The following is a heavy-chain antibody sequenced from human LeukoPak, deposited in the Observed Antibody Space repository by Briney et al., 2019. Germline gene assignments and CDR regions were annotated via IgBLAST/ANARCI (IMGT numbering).Heavy chain of an antibody. D-gene: IGHD2-2*01. CDR1: GFTFSSYA. CDR2: ISGSGGST. Sequence: GGSLRLSCAASGFTFSSYAMSWVRQAPGKGLEWVSAISGSGGSTYYADSVKGRFTISRDNSKNTLYLQMNSLRAEDTAVYYCAKGSCSSTSCRGYFDYWGQGTLVTVSS. V-gene: IGHV3-23*01. J-gene: IGHJ4*02. CDR3: AKGSCSSTSCRGYFDY.